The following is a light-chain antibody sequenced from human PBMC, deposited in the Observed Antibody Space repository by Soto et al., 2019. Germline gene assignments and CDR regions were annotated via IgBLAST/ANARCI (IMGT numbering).Light chain of an antibody. CDR2: KAS. V-gene: IGKV1-5*03. J-gene: IGKJ1*01. Sequence: DIPMTQSPSTLSASVGDRVTITCRASQSISSWLAGYQQKPGKAPKLLIYKASSLESGVPSRFSGSGSGTDFTLTISSLQHDDFATYYCQQYNSYLRTFGQGTKVEIK. CDR1: QSISSW. CDR3: QQYNSYLRT.